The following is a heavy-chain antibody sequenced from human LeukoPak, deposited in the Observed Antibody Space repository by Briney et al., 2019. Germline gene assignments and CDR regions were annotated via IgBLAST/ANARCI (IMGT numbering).Heavy chain of an antibody. Sequence: GGSLRLSCAASGFTFISCAMNGVRQAPGKGLEWVSAIIGGGGSPYYADSVEGRFTICSDNSKNTLYLQINSLTTEDAAVSYCAKTPGIAAAGPDYWGQGTLVTVSS. CDR1: GFTFISCA. D-gene: IGHD6-13*01. CDR2: IIGGGGSP. V-gene: IGHV3-23*01. CDR3: AKTPGIAAAGPDY. J-gene: IGHJ4*02.